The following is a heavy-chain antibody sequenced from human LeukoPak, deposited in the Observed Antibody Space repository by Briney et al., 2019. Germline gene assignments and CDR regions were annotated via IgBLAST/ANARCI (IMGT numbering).Heavy chain of an antibody. CDR3: ARVGGAIFGVVMFDY. CDR2: INPNSGGT. D-gene: IGHD3-3*01. Sequence: EASVKVSCKASGYTFTGYYMHWVRQAPGQGLEWMGWINPNSGGTNYAQKFQGRVAMTRDTSLSTAYMELSRLRSDDTAVYYCARVGGAIFGVVMFDYWGQGTLVTVSS. J-gene: IGHJ4*02. V-gene: IGHV1-2*02. CDR1: GYTFTGYY.